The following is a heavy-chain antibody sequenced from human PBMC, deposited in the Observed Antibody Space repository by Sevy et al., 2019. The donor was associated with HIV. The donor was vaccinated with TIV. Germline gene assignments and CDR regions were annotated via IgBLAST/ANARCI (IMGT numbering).Heavy chain of an antibody. J-gene: IGHJ3*02. D-gene: IGHD2-2*01. V-gene: IGHV3-21*01. CDR3: ARVGCSITSCHVHDAFDI. CDR1: GFTFSSYS. CDR2: ISSSSNYI. Sequence: GGSLRLSCAASGFTFSSYSMNWVRQAPGKGLEWVSSISSSSNYIYYADSVKGRFTISRDNAKNSLYLQMSSLRAEDTAVYYCARVGCSITSCHVHDAFDIWVQGTMVTVSS.